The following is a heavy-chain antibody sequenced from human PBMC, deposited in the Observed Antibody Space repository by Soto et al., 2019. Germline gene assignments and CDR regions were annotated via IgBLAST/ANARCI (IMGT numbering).Heavy chain of an antibody. J-gene: IGHJ4*02. CDR2: FDPEDGET. Sequence: GASVKVSCKVSGYTLTELSMHWVRQAPGKGLEWMGGFDPEDGETIYAQKFQGRVTMTEDTSTDTAYMELSSLRSEDTAVYYCATAGAVAALFDYWGRGTVVTVAS. CDR1: GYTLTELS. D-gene: IGHD6-19*01. CDR3: ATAGAVAALFDY. V-gene: IGHV1-24*01.